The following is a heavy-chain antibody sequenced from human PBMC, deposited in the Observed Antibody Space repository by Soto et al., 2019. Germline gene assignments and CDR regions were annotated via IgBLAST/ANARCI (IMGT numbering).Heavy chain of an antibody. D-gene: IGHD6-19*01. CDR1: DYTFTSYG. Sequence: AAVKVSCKASDYTFTSYGISWVRQAPGQGLEWMGWISAYNGNTNYAQKLQGRVTMTTDTSTSTAYMELRSLRSDDTAVYYCATPRLAVAGDIRDYWGQGTLVTVSS. V-gene: IGHV1-18*01. J-gene: IGHJ4*02. CDR3: ATPRLAVAGDIRDY. CDR2: ISAYNGNT.